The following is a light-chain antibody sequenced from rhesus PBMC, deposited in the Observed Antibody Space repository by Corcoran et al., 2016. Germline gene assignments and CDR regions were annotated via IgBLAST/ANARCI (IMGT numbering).Light chain of an antibody. CDR1: QVITND. J-gene: IGKJ4*01. Sequence: DIQMTQSPSSLSASVGDRVTITCRASQVITNDLAWYQQKPGETPKLLIYEASSLQSGIPSRFSGSGSVTDFTLTISSLQPEDFATYYCQHYYSIPLTFGGGTKVEIK. CDR2: EAS. V-gene: IGKV1-25*01. CDR3: QHYYSIPLT.